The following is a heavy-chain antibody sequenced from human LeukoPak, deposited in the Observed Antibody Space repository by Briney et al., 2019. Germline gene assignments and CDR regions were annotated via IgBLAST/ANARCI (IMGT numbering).Heavy chain of an antibody. Sequence: ASVKVSCKASGYTFITYGISWVRQAPGQGLEWMGWISTYNGNTNYAQKLQGRVTMTTDTSTSTAYMELRSLRSDDTAVYYCARHIYYYDSSGYYDDYWGQGTLVTVSS. D-gene: IGHD3-22*01. CDR1: GYTFITYG. J-gene: IGHJ4*02. CDR3: ARHIYYYDSSGYYDDY. V-gene: IGHV1-18*01. CDR2: ISTYNGNT.